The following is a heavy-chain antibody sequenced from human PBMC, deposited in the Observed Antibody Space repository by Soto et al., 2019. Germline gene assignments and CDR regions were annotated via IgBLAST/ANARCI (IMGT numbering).Heavy chain of an antibody. CDR2: ISAYNGNT. J-gene: IGHJ6*02. V-gene: IGHV1-18*01. CDR3: ARVNSMRRKWSGSYYNRFGYYGMAV. CDR1: GYTFTSYG. D-gene: IGHD3-10*01. Sequence: ASVKVSCKASGYTFTSYGISWVRQAPGQGLEWMGWISAYNGNTNYAQKLQGRVTMTTDTSTSTAYMELRSLRSDDTAVYYCARVNSMRRKWSGSYYNRFGYYGMAVWGQGTPVTVSS.